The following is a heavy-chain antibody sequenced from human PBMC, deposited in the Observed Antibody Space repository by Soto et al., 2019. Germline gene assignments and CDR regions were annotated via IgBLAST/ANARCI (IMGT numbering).Heavy chain of an antibody. J-gene: IGHJ3*02. CDR3: ASIYTYYYDSSGPDAFDI. CDR1: GFTFSSYG. CDR2: ISYDGSNK. Sequence: GGSLRLSCAASGFTFSSYGMHWVRQAPGKGLEWVAVISYDGSNKYYADSVKGRFTISRDNSKNTLYLQMNSLRAEDTAVYYCASIYTYYYDSSGPDAFDIWGQGTMVTVSS. V-gene: IGHV3-30*03. D-gene: IGHD3-22*01.